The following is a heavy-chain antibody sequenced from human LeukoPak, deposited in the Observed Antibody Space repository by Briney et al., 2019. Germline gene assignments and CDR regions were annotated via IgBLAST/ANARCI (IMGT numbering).Heavy chain of an antibody. D-gene: IGHD2-2*01. J-gene: IGHJ4*02. CDR2: ISYDGSNK. CDR3: ARAGLYCSSTSCYGYFDY. CDR1: GFTFISYA. Sequence: GGSLRLSCAASGFTFISYAMHWVRQAPGKGLEWVAVISYDGSNKYCADSVKGRFTISRDNSKNTLYLQMNSLRAEDTAVYYCARAGLYCSSTSCYGYFDYWGQGTLVTVSS. V-gene: IGHV3-30*04.